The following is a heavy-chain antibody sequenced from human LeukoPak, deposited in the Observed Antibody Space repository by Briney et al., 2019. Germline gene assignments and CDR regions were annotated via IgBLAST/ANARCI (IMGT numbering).Heavy chain of an antibody. CDR1: GGCISSSSYY. CDR3: ARHCGDYDFWSGYPNWFDP. J-gene: IGHJ5*02. V-gene: IGHV4-39*01. D-gene: IGHD3-3*01. Sequence: SETLSLTCTVSGGCISSSSYYWGWIRQPPGKGLEWIGSIYYSGSTYYNPSLKSRVTISVDTSKNQFSLKLSSVTAADTAVYYCARHCGDYDFWSGYPNWFDPWGQGTLVTVSS. CDR2: IYYSGST.